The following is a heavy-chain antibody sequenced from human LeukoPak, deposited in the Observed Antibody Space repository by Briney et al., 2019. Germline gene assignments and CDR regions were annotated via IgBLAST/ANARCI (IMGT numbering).Heavy chain of an antibody. Sequence: GGSLRLSCAASGFTFSSYSMNWVRQAPGKGLEWVSSISSSSSYIYYADSVKGRFTISRDNSKNTLYLQMNSLRAEDTAVYYCAKVGTTMVRGALDYWGQGTLVTVSS. CDR2: ISSSSSYI. CDR1: GFTFSSYS. V-gene: IGHV3-21*04. J-gene: IGHJ4*02. CDR3: AKVGTTMVRGALDY. D-gene: IGHD3-10*01.